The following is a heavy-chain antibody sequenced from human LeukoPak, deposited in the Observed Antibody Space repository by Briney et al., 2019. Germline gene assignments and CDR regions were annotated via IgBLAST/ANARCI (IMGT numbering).Heavy chain of an antibody. V-gene: IGHV4-38-2*02. CDR3: ARGRITIFGVVRRGAFDI. CDR1: GYSIRSGYY. D-gene: IGHD3-3*01. J-gene: IGHJ3*02. Sequence: PSDTLSLPCTVSGYSIRSGYYWGWIRQPPGKGLEWIWCIYHSGSTHYNPSHKRRVPISVDMSEHHFSSNLRSVTGGARAVYYCARGRITIFGVVRRGAFDIWGQGTMVTVSS. CDR2: IYHSGST.